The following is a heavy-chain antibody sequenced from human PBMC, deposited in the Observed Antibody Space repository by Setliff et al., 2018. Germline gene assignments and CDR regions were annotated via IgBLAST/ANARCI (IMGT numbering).Heavy chain of an antibody. D-gene: IGHD6-19*01. J-gene: IGHJ4*02. Sequence: PSETLSLTCVVSDFSVSPVYYWGWIRQPPGEGLEWIGHIYNSGSTKYKSSLRSRVTMSVDTSKNQFSLTVTSVVAADTAVYYCARLPYSSGWYFDYWGQGMLVTVSS. CDR2: IYNSGST. CDR3: ARLPYSSGWYFDY. CDR1: DFSVSPVYY. V-gene: IGHV4-61*08.